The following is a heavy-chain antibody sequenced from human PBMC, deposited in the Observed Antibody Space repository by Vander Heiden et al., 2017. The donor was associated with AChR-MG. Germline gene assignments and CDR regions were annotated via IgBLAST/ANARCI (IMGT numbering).Heavy chain of an antibody. CDR3: ARGGRGRIFGVAITGIDY. V-gene: IGHV4-34*01. D-gene: IGHD3-3*02. Sequence: QVQLQQWGARLLKPSETLSLTCAVYGWSFSGYYWSWIRQPPGKGLEGIGEINHSGSTNYTPSLNGRVTISVDTSKDQFSLKLSSVTPAETPLYYCARGGRGRIFGVAITGIDYWWDGSLVTLAS. CDR2: INHSGST. J-gene: IGHJ4*01. CDR1: GWSFSGYY.